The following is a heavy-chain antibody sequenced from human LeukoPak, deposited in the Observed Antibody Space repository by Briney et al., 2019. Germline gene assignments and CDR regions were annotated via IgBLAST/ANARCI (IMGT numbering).Heavy chain of an antibody. D-gene: IGHD2-2*01. J-gene: IGHJ6*02. CDR3: AGYDCSSTSCSLRDYYYYGMDV. CDR1: GYTFTSYG. V-gene: IGHV1-18*01. Sequence: GASVKVSCKASGYTFTSYGISWVRQAPGQGLKWMGWISAYNGNTNYAQKLQGRVTMTTDTSTSTAYMELRSLRSDDTAVYYCAGYDCSSTSCSLRDYYYYGMDVWGQGTTVTVSS. CDR2: ISAYNGNT.